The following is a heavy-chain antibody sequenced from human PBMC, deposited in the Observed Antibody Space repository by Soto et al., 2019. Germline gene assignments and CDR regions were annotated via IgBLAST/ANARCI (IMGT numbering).Heavy chain of an antibody. J-gene: IGHJ4*02. CDR2: IWYDGSNK. V-gene: IGHV3-33*01. D-gene: IGHD1-26*01. CDR3: ARVAGVGASYFDY. Sequence: QVQLVESGGGVVQPGRSLRLSCAASGFTFSSYGMHWVRQAPGKGLEWVAVIWYDGSNKYYEDSVKGRFTISRDNSKNTLYLQMNSLRAEDTAVYYCARVAGVGASYFDYWGQGTLVTVSS. CDR1: GFTFSSYG.